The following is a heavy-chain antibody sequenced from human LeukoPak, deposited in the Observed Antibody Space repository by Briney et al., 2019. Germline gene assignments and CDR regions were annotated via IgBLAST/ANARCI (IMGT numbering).Heavy chain of an antibody. J-gene: IGHJ4*02. CDR3: AKDLKSSYCTVMGYYFDY. CDR2: ISGSGGST. CDR1: GFTFSSYA. V-gene: IGHV3-23*01. D-gene: IGHD2-8*02. Sequence: PGGSLRLSCAASGFTFSSYAMSWVRQAPGKGLEWVSAISGSGGSTYYADSVKGRFTISRDNSKNTLYLQMNSLRAEDTAVYYCAKDLKSSYCTVMGYYFDYWGQGTLVTVSS.